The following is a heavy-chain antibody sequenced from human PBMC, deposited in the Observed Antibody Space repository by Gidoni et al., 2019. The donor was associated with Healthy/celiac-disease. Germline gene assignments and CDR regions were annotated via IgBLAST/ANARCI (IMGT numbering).Heavy chain of an antibody. CDR2: IYYSGST. D-gene: IGHD3-3*01. CDR3: ARETYYDFWSGYYGGYGMDV. Sequence: QLQLQESGPGLVKPSQTLSLTCTVSGGSISSGGYYWSWIRQHPGKGLEWIGYIYYSGSTYCNPSLKSRVTISVDTSKNQFSLKLSSVTAAATAVYYCARETYYDFWSGYYGGYGMDVWGQGTTVTVSS. J-gene: IGHJ6*02. CDR1: GGSISSGGYY. V-gene: IGHV4-31*03.